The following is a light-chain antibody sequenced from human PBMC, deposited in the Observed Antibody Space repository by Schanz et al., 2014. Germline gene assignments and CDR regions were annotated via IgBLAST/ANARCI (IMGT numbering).Light chain of an antibody. Sequence: QSALTQPASVSGSPGQSITISCTGTSSDVGSYKFVSWYQQHPGKAPKLIIYEATNRPSGVSSRFSGSKSGNTASLTISGLQDEDVGDYYCCGYRDNYIWVFGGGTKLTVL. CDR2: EAT. J-gene: IGLJ3*02. CDR1: SSDVGSYKF. CDR3: CGYRDNYIWV. V-gene: IGLV2-14*02.